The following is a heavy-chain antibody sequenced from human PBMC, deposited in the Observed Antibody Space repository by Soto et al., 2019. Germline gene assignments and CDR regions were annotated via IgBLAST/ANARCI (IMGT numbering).Heavy chain of an antibody. CDR1: GFPFGPST. D-gene: IGHD2-21*02. Sequence: EVQLLQSGGGLVQPGGSLTLSCGVSGFPFGPSTMSWVRQAPGKGLEWVSTISVSVGSTYSADSVQGRFTVSSDISDNTLFLRMTSLTADDTAVYFCAKRDVPHSTSNAYFYDHWGRGVLVTVSS. CDR3: AKRDVPHSTSNAYFYDH. V-gene: IGHV3-23*01. CDR2: ISVSVGST. J-gene: IGHJ4*02.